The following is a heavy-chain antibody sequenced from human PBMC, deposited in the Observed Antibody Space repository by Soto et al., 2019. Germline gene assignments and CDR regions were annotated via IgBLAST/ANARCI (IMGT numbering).Heavy chain of an antibody. J-gene: IGHJ4*02. V-gene: IGHV4-31*03. CDR2: IYYSGST. D-gene: IGHD4-17*01. CDR3: AKERATTTAFDY. Sequence: SETLSLTCTVSGGSISSGGYYWSWIRQHPGKGLEWIGYIYYSGSTYYNPSLKSRVTISVDTSKNQFSLKLSSVRAEDTAVYYCAKERATTTAFDYWGRGALVTVSS. CDR1: GGSISSGGYY.